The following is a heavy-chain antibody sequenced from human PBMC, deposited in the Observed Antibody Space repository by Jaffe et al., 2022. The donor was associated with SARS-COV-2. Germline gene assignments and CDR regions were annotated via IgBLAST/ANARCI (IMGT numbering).Heavy chain of an antibody. J-gene: IGHJ6*02. CDR3: ATLHSSGWKPGVGDGMDV. D-gene: IGHD6-19*01. Sequence: EVQLLESGGGLVQPGGSLRLSCAASGFTFSSYAMSWVRQAPGKGLEWVSAISGSGGSTYYADSVKGRFTISRDNSKNTLYLQMNSLRAEDTAVYYCATLHSSGWKPGVGDGMDVWGQGTTVTVSS. CDR2: ISGSGGST. CDR1: GFTFSSYA. V-gene: IGHV3-23*01.